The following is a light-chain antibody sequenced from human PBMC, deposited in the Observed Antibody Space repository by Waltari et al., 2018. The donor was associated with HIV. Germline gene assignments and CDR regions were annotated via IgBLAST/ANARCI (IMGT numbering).Light chain of an antibody. CDR3: SAYTSSTYVV. J-gene: IGLJ2*01. V-gene: IGLV2-14*03. CDR1: SNDVGGYNY. CDR2: DVS. Sequence: QSALTQPASVSGSPGQSITISCTGTSNDVGGYNYVSWYQQHPGKVPKLMLNDVSNRRSGGSYRCSGSKAGNTGSLTISGLQAEDEADYYGSAYTSSTYVVFGGGTKLTVL.